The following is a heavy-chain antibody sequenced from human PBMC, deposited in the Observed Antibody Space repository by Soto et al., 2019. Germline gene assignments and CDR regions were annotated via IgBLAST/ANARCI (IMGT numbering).Heavy chain of an antibody. CDR1: GGSINSGGYS. V-gene: IGHV4-30-2*01. CDR2: IYRSGSA. CDR3: AVSGRGGLDV. D-gene: IGHD3-10*01. J-gene: IGHJ6*02. Sequence: QLQLQESGSGLVKPSQKLSLTCTVSGGSINSGGYSWSWIRQPPGKGLEWIGYIYRSGSAYYSPSLQNRVTISVDTSKNHSSLNLTSVTAADTAVYYCAVSGRGGLDVWGQGTTVTVSS.